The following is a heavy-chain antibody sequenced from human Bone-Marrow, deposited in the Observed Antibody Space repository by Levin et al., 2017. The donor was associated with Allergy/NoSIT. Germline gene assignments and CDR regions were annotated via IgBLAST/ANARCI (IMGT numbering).Heavy chain of an antibody. CDR1: GFTFSSYA. V-gene: IGHV3-30-3*01. Sequence: LSLTCAASGFTFSSYAMHWVRQAPGKGLEWVAVISYDGSNKYYADSVKGRFTISRDNSKNTLYLQMNSLRAEDTAVYYCARTPYIWLGGLYFDYWGQGTLVTVSS. CDR2: ISYDGSNK. J-gene: IGHJ4*02. D-gene: IGHD3-10*01. CDR3: ARTPYIWLGGLYFDY.